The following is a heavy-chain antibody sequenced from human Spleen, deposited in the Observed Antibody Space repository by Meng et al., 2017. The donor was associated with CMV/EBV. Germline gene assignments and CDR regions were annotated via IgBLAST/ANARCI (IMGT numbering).Heavy chain of an antibody. J-gene: IGHJ4*02. V-gene: IGHV3-7*01. CDR3: ARDVTAATNYFDY. Sequence: GESLKISCVVSGFTFSSYWMSWVRQAPGKGLEWVAKIKDDGSEKYYVDSVKGRFTISRDNAKNSLYLQMNSLRAEDTAVYYCARDVTAATNYFDYWGQGTLVTVSS. CDR1: GFTFSSYW. D-gene: IGHD1-26*01. CDR2: IKDDGSEK.